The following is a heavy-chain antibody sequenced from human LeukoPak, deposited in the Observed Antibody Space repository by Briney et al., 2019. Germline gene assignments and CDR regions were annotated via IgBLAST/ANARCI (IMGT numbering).Heavy chain of an antibody. V-gene: IGHV1-2*02. Sequence: ASVKVSCKASGYTFTGYYMHWVRQAPGQGLEWMGWINPNSGGTNYAQKFQGRVTMTRDTSISTAYMELSRLRSDDTAVYYCARATGTWYYYMDVWGKGITVTVSS. CDR1: GYTFTGYY. CDR2: INPNSGGT. J-gene: IGHJ6*03. CDR3: ARATGTWYYYMDV. D-gene: IGHD1-7*01.